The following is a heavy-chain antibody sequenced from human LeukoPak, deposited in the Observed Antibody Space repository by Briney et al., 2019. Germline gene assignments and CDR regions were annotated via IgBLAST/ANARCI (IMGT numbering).Heavy chain of an antibody. D-gene: IGHD2-15*01. CDR2: LYYSGNT. CDR1: GVSISSYY. CDR3: ARAGGGYSFNY. V-gene: IGHV4-59*01. Sequence: SETLSLTCTVSGVSISSYYWSWIRQPPGQGLEWIGYLYYSGNTNYNPSLKSRVTISVDTSKNQFSLKLSSVTAADTAVYYCARAGGGYSFNYWGRGTLVTVSS. J-gene: IGHJ4*02.